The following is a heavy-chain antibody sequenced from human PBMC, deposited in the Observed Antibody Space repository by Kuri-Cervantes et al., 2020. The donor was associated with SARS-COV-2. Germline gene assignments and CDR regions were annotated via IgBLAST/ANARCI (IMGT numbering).Heavy chain of an antibody. CDR2: ISYEGSNK. CDR3: ARAGNVLMVYAIAYYMDV. J-gene: IGHJ6*03. CDR1: GFTFSSYA. D-gene: IGHD2-8*01. Sequence: GESLKISCAASGFTFSSYAIHWVRQAPGKGLEWVAVISYEGSNKYYADSVKGRFTISRDNSKNTLYLQMNSLRAEDTAVYYCARAGNVLMVYAIAYYMDVWGKGTTVTVSS. V-gene: IGHV3-30*04.